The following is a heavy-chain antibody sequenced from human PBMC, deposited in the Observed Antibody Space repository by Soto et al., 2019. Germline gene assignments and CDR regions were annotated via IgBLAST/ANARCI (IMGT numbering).Heavy chain of an antibody. D-gene: IGHD1-20*01. CDR1: GGSISSGGYS. V-gene: IGHV4-30-4*07. Sequence: SETLSLTCAVSGGSISSGGYSWSWIRQPPGKGLEWIGYIYYCGSTYYNPSLKSRVTISVDTSTDTAYMELSSLRSEDTAVYYCATEPHNWNDKSLGYWGQGTLVTVSS. J-gene: IGHJ4*02. CDR2: IYYCGST. CDR3: ATEPHNWNDKSLGY.